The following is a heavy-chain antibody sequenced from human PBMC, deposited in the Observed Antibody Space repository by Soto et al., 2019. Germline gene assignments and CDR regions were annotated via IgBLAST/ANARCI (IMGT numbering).Heavy chain of an antibody. J-gene: IGHJ5*02. V-gene: IGHV1-69*06. Sequence: SVKVSCKASGGTFSSYAISWVRQAPGQGLEWMGGIIPIFGTANYAQKFQGRVTITADKSTSTAYMELSSLRSEDTAVYYCARLAWSTNWFDPWGQGTLVTVSS. D-gene: IGHD3-3*01. CDR3: ARLAWSTNWFDP. CDR1: GGTFSSYA. CDR2: IIPIFGTA.